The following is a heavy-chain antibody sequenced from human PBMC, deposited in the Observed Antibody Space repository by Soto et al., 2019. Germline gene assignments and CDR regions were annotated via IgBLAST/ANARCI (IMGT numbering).Heavy chain of an antibody. CDR1: GGSISSGGYY. CDR2: IYYSGST. CDR3: ARTSYDSSGTAADP. D-gene: IGHD3-22*01. V-gene: IGHV4-31*03. J-gene: IGHJ5*02. Sequence: QVQLQESGPGLVKPSQPLSLTCTVSGGSISSGGYYWSWIRQHPGKGLEWIGYIYYSGSTYYNPSLKCRVTISVDTSKHQFSLKLSSVTAADTAVYYCARTSYDSSGTAADPWGQGTLVTVSS.